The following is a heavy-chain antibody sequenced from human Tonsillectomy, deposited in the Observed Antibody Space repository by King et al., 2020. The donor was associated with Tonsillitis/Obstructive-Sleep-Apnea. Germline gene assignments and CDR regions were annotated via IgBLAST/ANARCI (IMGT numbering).Heavy chain of an antibody. D-gene: IGHD2-15*01. CDR1: GFTFYNAW. CDR2: IKSKVDGGTT. CDR3: ATDWADSDPYDL. V-gene: IGHV3-15*01. Sequence: VQLVESGGGLVKPGGSLRLSCTASGFTFYNAWMSWVRQAPGKGLECIGRIKSKVDGGTTDYAAPVKGRFTIPRDDSTNTLYLQMNSLKTDDTAVYYWATDWADSDPYDLWGQGTVVTASS. J-gene: IGHJ3*01.